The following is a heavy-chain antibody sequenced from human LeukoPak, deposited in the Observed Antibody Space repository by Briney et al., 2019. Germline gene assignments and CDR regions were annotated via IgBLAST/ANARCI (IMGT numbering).Heavy chain of an antibody. CDR3: ARDLLFRGGIIYL. J-gene: IGHJ4*02. V-gene: IGHV3-64*04. D-gene: IGHD3-10*01. CDR1: GFPFSSYA. Sequence: QPGGSLRLSCSASGFPFSSYAMHWVRQAPGKGLEYVSAISDSGGSTYYADSVKGRFTISRDNSKNTLYLQMSSLRAEDTAVYYCARDLLFRGGIIYLWGQGTLVTVSS. CDR2: ISDSGGST.